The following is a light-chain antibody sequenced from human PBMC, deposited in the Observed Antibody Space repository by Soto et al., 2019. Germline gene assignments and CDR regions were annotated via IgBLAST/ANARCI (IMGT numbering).Light chain of an antibody. CDR1: QSVLYSSNNKKY. CDR3: QQYHSTPLT. J-gene: IGKJ4*01. CDR2: WAS. Sequence: DIVMTQSPDSLAVSLGERATINCKSSQSVLYSSNNKKYLAWYQQKPGQPPKLLIYWASTRESGVPDRFSGSGSGTDFTLTISSLQAEDVAVDSCQQYHSTPLTFGGGTKVEIK. V-gene: IGKV4-1*01.